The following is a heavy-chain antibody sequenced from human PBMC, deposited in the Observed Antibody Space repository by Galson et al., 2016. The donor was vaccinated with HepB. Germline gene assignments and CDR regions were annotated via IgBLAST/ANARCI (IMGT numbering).Heavy chain of an antibody. Sequence: SETLSLTCTVSGASISSTNWWTWVRQSPEKGLEWIGEVYREGSTNYNPSLKGRVSLSVDKSRNQIFLDLTSLTAADTAVYFCARLSSSSYYLDFWGQGTLVTVSS. CDR3: ARLSSSSYYLDF. CDR2: VYREGST. D-gene: IGHD6-6*01. J-gene: IGHJ4*02. CDR1: GASISSTNW. V-gene: IGHV4-4*02.